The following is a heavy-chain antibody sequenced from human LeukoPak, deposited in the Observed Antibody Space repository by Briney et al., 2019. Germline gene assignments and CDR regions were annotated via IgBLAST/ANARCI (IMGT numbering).Heavy chain of an antibody. CDR2: ISASSNYK. Sequence: PGGSLRLSCVASGFSLRSYALGWVRQAPGKGLEWVSEISASSNYKYYADSVKGRFTISRDNSQNTFFLQMNSLGAEDAALYYCVRGQRSCNSATCHLWYFDLWGRGTLVSVSS. D-gene: IGHD2/OR15-2a*01. J-gene: IGHJ2*01. CDR3: VRGQRSCNSATCHLWYFDL. CDR1: GFSLRSYA. V-gene: IGHV3-23*01.